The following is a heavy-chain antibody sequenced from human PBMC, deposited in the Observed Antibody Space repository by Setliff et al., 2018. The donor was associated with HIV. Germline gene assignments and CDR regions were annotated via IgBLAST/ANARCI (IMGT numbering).Heavy chain of an antibody. CDR1: GASITSHY. J-gene: IGHJ4*02. V-gene: IGHV4-59*11. D-gene: IGHD4-17*01. Sequence: PSETLSLTCTVSGASITSHYWSWIRQSPGRELEWIRYIYSTGSTNYNPSLQSRVSISMDASKNKFSLKVTSVTSADTAVYYCAKGAGFYGDYTFDYWGQGNLVTVSS. CDR2: IYSTGST. CDR3: AKGAGFYGDYTFDY.